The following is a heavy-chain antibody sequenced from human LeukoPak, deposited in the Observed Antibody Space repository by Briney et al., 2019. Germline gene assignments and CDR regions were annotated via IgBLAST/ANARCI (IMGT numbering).Heavy chain of an antibody. CDR1: GFSFSNAW. CDR3: TTDCDGSSCYGDGAFDI. Sequence: GSLRLSCAASGFSFSNAWMSWVRQAPGKGLQWVGRIKTKTDGGTTDYAAPVKGRFTISRDDSKKTLYLQINSLKTEDTAVYYCTTDCDGSSCYGDGAFDIWGQRTMVTVSA. CDR2: IKTKTDGGTT. D-gene: IGHD2-2*01. V-gene: IGHV3-15*01. J-gene: IGHJ3*02.